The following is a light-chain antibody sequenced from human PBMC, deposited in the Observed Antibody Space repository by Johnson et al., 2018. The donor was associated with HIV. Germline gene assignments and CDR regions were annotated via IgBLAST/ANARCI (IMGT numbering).Light chain of an antibody. CDR1: SSNIGNNY. J-gene: IGLJ1*01. CDR2: DNN. CDR3: GTWDSRLSAAYV. Sequence: QSVLTQPPSVSAAPGQKVTISCSGSSSNIGNNYVSWYQQLPGTAPKFLIYDNNKRPSGIPDRFSGSKSGTSATLGITGLQTGDEADYYCGTWDSRLSAAYVFGTGTKVTVL. V-gene: IGLV1-51*01.